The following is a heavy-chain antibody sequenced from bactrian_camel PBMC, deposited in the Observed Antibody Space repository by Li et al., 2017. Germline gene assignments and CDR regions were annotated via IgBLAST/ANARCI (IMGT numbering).Heavy chain of an antibody. CDR3: AAGDRSYSDSCRYSA. D-gene: IGHD2*01. Sequence: HVQLVESGGGSVQAGGSLRLSCSASGWTLDDRDMGWFRQAPGKERERVATMYSSGYSTYYADSVKGRFTISRDDAKTTLYLQMESLVEDDTAVYTCAAGDRSYSDSCRYSAWGQGTQVTVS. CDR1: GWTLDDRD. J-gene: IGHJ4*01. V-gene: IGHV3S61*01. CDR2: MYSSGYST.